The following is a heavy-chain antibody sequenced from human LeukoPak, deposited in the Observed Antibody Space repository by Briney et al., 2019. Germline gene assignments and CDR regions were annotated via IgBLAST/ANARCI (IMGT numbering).Heavy chain of an antibody. J-gene: IGHJ4*02. CDR3: GRGLVHDTSGYYSDY. Sequence: GGSLRLSCAASGFTFSSYAMSWVRQAPGKGLVWVSRINSDGSSTTYADSVKGRFTVSRDNAKNTLYLQMDSLRAEDSAVYYCGRGLVHDTSGYYSDYWGQGILVTVSS. CDR2: INSDGSST. CDR1: GFTFSSYA. V-gene: IGHV3-74*01. D-gene: IGHD3-22*01.